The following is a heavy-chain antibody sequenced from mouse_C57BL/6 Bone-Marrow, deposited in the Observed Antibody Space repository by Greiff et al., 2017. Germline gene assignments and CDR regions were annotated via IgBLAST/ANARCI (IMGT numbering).Heavy chain of an antibody. V-gene: IGHV1-54*01. CDR3: ARYDGYFAWFAY. D-gene: IGHD2-3*01. Sequence: VQLVESGAELVRPGTSVKVSCKASGYAFTNYLIEWVKQRPGQGLEWIGVINPGSGGTNYNEKFKGKATLTADKSSSTAYMQLSSLTSEDSAVYFCARYDGYFAWFAYWGQGTLVTVSA. CDR1: GYAFTNYL. J-gene: IGHJ3*01. CDR2: INPGSGGT.